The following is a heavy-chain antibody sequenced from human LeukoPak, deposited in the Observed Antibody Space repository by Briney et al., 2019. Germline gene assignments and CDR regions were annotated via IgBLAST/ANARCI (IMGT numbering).Heavy chain of an antibody. CDR2: ISSSGFNI. J-gene: IGHJ4*02. D-gene: IGHD6-13*01. CDR3: ARVTAAAGFDY. Sequence: GGSLRLSCAASGFTFSSYEMNWVRQAPGKGLEWVSYISSSGFNIYYADSVKGRFTISRDNAKNSLYLQMNSLRAEDTAVYYCARVTAAAGFDYWGQGTLVTVSS. V-gene: IGHV3-48*03. CDR1: GFTFSSYE.